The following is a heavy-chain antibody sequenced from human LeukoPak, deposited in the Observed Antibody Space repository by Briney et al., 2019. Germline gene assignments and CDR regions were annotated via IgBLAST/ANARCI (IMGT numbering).Heavy chain of an antibody. V-gene: IGHV3-23*01. CDR3: AQQVGYCSSGSCYFTH. J-gene: IGHJ1*01. D-gene: IGHD2-15*01. Sequence: GGSLRLSCAASGFSFNTYAMSWVRQAPGKGLEWVSAISNTGGSTYYADSVKGRFTISRDKSKSTLSLQMNSLRAEDTAVYYCAQQVGYCSSGSCYFTHWGQGTLVTVSS. CDR2: ISNTGGST. CDR1: GFSFNTYA.